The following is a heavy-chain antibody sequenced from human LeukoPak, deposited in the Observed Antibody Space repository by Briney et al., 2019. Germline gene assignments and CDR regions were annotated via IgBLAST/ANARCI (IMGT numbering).Heavy chain of an antibody. Sequence: GGSLRLSCAASGFTFSSYGMHWVRQAPGKGLEWVAFIWYDGSNKYYADSVKGRFTISRDNSKNTLYLQMNSLRAEDTAVYYCARARTTRGFDYWGQGTLVTVSS. V-gene: IGHV3-33*01. J-gene: IGHJ4*02. CDR3: ARARTTRGFDY. CDR1: GFTFSSYG. D-gene: IGHD4-17*01. CDR2: IWYDGSNK.